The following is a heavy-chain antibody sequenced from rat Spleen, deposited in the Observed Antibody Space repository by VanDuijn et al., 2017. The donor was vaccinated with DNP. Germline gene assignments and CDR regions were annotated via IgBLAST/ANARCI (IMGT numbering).Heavy chain of an antibody. V-gene: IGHV5-25*01. J-gene: IGHJ2*01. CDR1: GFTFSNYD. CDR2: ISSSGGIT. Sequence: EVQLEESGGGLVQPGRSLKLSCAASGFTFSNYDMAWVRQAPTKGLEWVAFISSSGGITYYRDSVKGRFAISRDNAKSTLYLQMNSLRSEDMATYYCVRWNSGHFDYWGQGVMVTVSS. D-gene: IGHD4-3*01. CDR3: VRWNSGHFDY.